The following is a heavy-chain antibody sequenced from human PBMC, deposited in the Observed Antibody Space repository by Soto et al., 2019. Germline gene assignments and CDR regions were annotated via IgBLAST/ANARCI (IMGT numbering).Heavy chain of an antibody. CDR1: GGSLSGATYS. V-gene: IGHV4-30-2*01. CDR3: ARSREFDY. J-gene: IGHJ4*02. Sequence: SETLSLTCGVSGGSLSGATYSWNGIRQPPGKGLEWIGYIFPSGTTYYNPSLKSRVTISIDVSKNQFSLSLRSLTAADTAVYYCARSREFDYWSQGTLVTVSS. CDR2: IFPSGTT.